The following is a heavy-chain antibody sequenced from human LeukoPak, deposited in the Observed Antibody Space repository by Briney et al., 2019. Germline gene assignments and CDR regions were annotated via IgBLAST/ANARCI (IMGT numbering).Heavy chain of an antibody. CDR3: AKDRVALRLGELSLSLFDY. V-gene: IGHV3-23*01. CDR1: GFTFSSYA. Sequence: PGGSLRLSCAASGFTFSSYAMSWVRQAPGKGLEWVSAISGSGGSTYYADSVKGRFTISRDNSKNTLYLQMNSLRAEDTAVYYRAKDRVALRLGELSLSLFDYWGQGTLVTVSS. D-gene: IGHD3-16*02. CDR2: ISGSGGST. J-gene: IGHJ4*02.